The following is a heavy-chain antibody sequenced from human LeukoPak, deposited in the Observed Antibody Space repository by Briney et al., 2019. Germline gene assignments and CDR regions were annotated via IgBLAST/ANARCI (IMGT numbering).Heavy chain of an antibody. J-gene: IGHJ4*02. CDR1: GLTFSSYS. V-gene: IGHV3-48*02. CDR2: ISSGSVTI. D-gene: IGHD2-15*01. Sequence: GGSLRLSRTVSGLTFSSYSMNWVRQAPGKGLEWVSYISSGSVTIYYADSVKGRFTISRDNAKNSLYLQMNSLRDEDTAVYYCARLYCNDGSCPQDYWGRGTLVTVSS. CDR3: ARLYCNDGSCPQDY.